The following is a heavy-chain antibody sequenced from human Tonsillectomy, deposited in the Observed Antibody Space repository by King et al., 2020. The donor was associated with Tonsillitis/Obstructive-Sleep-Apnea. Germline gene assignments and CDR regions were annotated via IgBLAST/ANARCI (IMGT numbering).Heavy chain of an antibody. V-gene: IGHV4-34*01. CDR2: INHSGST. CDR1: GGSFSGYY. Sequence: VQLQQWGAGLLKPSETLSLPCAVYGGSFSGYYWSWIRQPPGKGLEWIGEINHSGSTNYNPSLKSRVTISVDTSKNQFSLKLSSVTAADTAVYYCARSQRRPGRALRWYFDLWGRGTLVTVSS. J-gene: IGHJ2*01. D-gene: IGHD2-15*01. CDR3: ARSQRRPGRALRWYFDL.